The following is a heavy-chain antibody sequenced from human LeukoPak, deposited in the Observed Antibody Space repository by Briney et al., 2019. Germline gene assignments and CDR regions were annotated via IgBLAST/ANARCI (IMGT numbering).Heavy chain of an antibody. CDR1: GFTFSSYA. J-gene: IGHJ4*02. Sequence: PGGSLRLSCAASGFTFSSYAMHWVRQAPGKGLEWVAVISYDGSNKYYADSVKDRFTISRDNSKNTLYLQMNSLRAEDTAVYYCARGDSSSLDYWGQGTLVTVSS. D-gene: IGHD6-13*01. CDR2: ISYDGSNK. V-gene: IGHV3-30*04. CDR3: ARGDSSSLDY.